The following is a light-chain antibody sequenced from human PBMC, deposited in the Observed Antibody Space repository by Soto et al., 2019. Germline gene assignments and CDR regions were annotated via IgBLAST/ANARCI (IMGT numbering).Light chain of an antibody. J-gene: IGKJ4*01. CDR3: QQLISYPLT. Sequence: DVQLTQSPTLLSASVGDRVTITCRASQGIASYLAWYQQKPGKVPQLLINSASTLYSGVPSRFSGSGSGTEFTLTISSLQSEDSASYYCQQLISYPLTFGGGTKVEIK. CDR1: QGIASY. V-gene: IGKV1-9*01. CDR2: SAS.